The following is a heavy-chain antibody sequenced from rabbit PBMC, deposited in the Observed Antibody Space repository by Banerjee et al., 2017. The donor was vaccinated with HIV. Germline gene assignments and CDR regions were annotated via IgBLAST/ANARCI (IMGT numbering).Heavy chain of an antibody. CDR1: GFSFSSSHW. Sequence: GFSFSSSHWICWVRQAPGKGLEWIACIYAGSSGNTYYASWAKGRFTTSKTSSTTVTLKMTSLTAADTATYFCARDRDGDAGYGSLALWGPGTLVTVS. D-gene: IGHD7-1*01. CDR2: IYAGSSGNT. CDR3: ARDRDGDAGYGSLAL. V-gene: IGHV1S45*01. J-gene: IGHJ6*01.